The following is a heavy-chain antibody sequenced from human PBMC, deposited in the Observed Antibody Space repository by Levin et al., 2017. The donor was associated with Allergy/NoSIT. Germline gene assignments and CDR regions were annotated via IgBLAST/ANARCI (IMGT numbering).Heavy chain of an antibody. CDR1: GFTFSSYG. CDR3: ARVLRFYYYYYMDV. D-gene: IGHD5-12*01. V-gene: IGHV3-33*01. J-gene: IGHJ6*03. CDR2: IWDDGYKK. Sequence: GESLKISCAASGFTFSSYGMHWVRQAPGKGLEWVAVIWDDGYKKYYADSVKGRFTISRDNSKNTQDLQMNSLRAEDTAVYYCARVLRFYYYYYMDVWGKGTTVTVSS.